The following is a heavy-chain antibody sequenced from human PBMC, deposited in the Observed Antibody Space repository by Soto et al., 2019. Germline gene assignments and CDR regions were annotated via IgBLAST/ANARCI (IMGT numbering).Heavy chain of an antibody. D-gene: IGHD3-3*01. CDR1: GFTFSSYA. V-gene: IGHV3-23*01. CDR2: LSGSGGST. J-gene: IGHJ4*02. CDR3: AQVYHDFWSGQYYFDY. Sequence: EVQLLESGGGLVQPGGSLRLSCAASGFTFSSYAMSWVRQAPAQGLEWVSALSGSGGSTYYADSVKGRFTISRDNSKSTLFLQMNSLRAEDTAVYYCAQVYHDFWSGQYYFDYWGQGTLVTVSS.